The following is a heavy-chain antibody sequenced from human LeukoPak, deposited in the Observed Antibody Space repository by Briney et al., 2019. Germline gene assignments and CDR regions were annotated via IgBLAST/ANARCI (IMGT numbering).Heavy chain of an antibody. D-gene: IGHD6-13*01. CDR2: VYYSGST. J-gene: IGHJ4*02. Sequence: PSETLSLTCTVSGGSISSGGYYWSWIRQHPGKGLEWIGYVYYSGSTYYNPSLRSRVTISVDTSKNQFSLKRSSVTAADTAVYYCASGQQQLERFGYWGQGTLVTVSS. CDR3: ASGQQQLERFGY. CDR1: GGSISSGGYY. V-gene: IGHV4-31*03.